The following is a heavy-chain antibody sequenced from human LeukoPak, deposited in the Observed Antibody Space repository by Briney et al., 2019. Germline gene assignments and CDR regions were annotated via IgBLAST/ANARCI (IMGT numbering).Heavy chain of an antibody. CDR1: GFTFSSYS. D-gene: IGHD4-23*01. V-gene: IGHV3-21*01. J-gene: IGHJ4*02. CDR2: ISSSSSYI. Sequence: GGSLRLSCAASGFTFSSYSMNWVRQAPGKGLEWVSSISSSSSYIYYADSVKGRFTISRDNAKNSLYLQMNSLRAEDTAVYYCARDPGNYGSNSAPFDYWGQGTLVTVSS. CDR3: ARDPGNYGSNSAPFDY.